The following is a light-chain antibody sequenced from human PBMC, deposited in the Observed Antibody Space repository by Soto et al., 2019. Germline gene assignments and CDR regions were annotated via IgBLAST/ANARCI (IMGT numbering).Light chain of an antibody. J-gene: IGKJ5*01. CDR3: QHYYHTTPVT. V-gene: IGKV1-39*01. CDR2: AAS. Sequence: DIQLTQSPSSLSASVGDRVTITCRASQSISNSLNWYQQKPGRAPKLLIYAASTLQSGVPSRFSGSGSGTDVTLPISSLQPEDFATYYCQHYYHTTPVTFGQGTRLEIK. CDR1: QSISNS.